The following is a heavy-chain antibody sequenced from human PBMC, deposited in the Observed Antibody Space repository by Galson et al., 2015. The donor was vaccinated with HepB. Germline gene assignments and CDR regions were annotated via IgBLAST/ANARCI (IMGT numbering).Heavy chain of an antibody. CDR2: IIPILGIA. CDR3: AREVEMATIPAFDI. J-gene: IGHJ3*02. CDR1: GGTFSSYA. V-gene: IGHV1-69*04. D-gene: IGHD5-24*01. Sequence: SVKVSCKASGGTFSSYAISWVRQAPGQGLEWMGRIIPILGIANYAQKFQGRVTITADKSTSTAYMELSSLRSEDTAVYYCAREVEMATIPAFDIWGQGTMVTVSS.